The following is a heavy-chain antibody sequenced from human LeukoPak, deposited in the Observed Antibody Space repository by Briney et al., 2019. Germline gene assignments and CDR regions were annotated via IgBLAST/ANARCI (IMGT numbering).Heavy chain of an antibody. CDR3: TTSTVTTAFDAFDI. CDR2: IKQDGSEK. J-gene: IGHJ3*02. D-gene: IGHD4-11*01. V-gene: IGHV3-7*01. Sequence: PGGSLRLSCAASGFTSNSYWMSWVRQAPGKGLEWVANIKQDGSEKYYVDSVKGRFTISRDNAKNSLYLQMNSLRAEDTAVYYCTTSTVTTAFDAFDIWGQGTMVTVSS. CDR1: GFTSNSYW.